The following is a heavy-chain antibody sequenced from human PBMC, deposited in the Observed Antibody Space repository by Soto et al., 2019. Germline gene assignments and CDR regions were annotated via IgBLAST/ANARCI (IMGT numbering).Heavy chain of an antibody. CDR2: IIPIFGTA. V-gene: IGHV1-69*01. Sequence: KVSCKASGGTFSSYAISWVRQAPGQGLEWMGGIIPIFGTANYAQKFQGRVTITADESTSTAYMELSSLRSEDTAVYYCASESRGYDILTGYSPFDYWGQGTLVTVSS. CDR1: GGTFSSYA. J-gene: IGHJ4*02. D-gene: IGHD3-9*01. CDR3: ASESRGYDILTGYSPFDY.